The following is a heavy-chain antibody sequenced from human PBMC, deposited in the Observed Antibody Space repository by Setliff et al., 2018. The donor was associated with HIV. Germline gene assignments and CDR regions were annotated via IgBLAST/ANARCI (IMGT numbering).Heavy chain of an antibody. CDR2: ITYSGSA. J-gene: IGHJ4*02. D-gene: IGHD4-17*01. CDR1: GYSLSSDYY. V-gene: IGHV4-30-4*08. CDR3: VRDDYGYNGKGFDY. Sequence: PSETLSLTCAVSGYSLSSDYYWNWIRQPPGKGLEWIGYITYSGSAYYNPSLKSRVTISIDTSNNQVSLRLSSVTAADTAMYYCVRDDYGYNGKGFDYWGPGTLVTVSS.